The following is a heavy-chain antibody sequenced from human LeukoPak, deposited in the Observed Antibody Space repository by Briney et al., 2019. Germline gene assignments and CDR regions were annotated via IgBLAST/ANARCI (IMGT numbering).Heavy chain of an antibody. J-gene: IGHJ6*02. V-gene: IGHV1-18*01. D-gene: IGHD1-7*01. Sequence: GASVKVSCKASGYTFTSYGISWVRQAPGQGLEWMGWISAYNGNTNYAQKLQGRVTMTTDTSTSTAYMELRSLRSDDTAVYYCARDRYNWNFNYYYYGMDVWGQGTTVTVSS. CDR2: ISAYNGNT. CDR3: ARDRYNWNFNYYYYGMDV. CDR1: GYTFTSYG.